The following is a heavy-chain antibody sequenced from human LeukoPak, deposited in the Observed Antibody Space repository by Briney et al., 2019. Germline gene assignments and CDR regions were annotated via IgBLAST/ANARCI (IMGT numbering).Heavy chain of an antibody. D-gene: IGHD2-15*01. CDR1: GYTFTSYG. V-gene: IGHV1-18*01. CDR2: ISAYNGNT. Sequence: ASVKVSCKASGYTFTSYGISWVRQAPGQGLEWMGWISAYNGNTNYAQKLQGRVTMTTDTSTSTAYMELRSLRSDGTAVYYCARDLHGGAESWYFDLWGRGTLVTVSS. CDR3: ARDLHGGAESWYFDL. J-gene: IGHJ2*01.